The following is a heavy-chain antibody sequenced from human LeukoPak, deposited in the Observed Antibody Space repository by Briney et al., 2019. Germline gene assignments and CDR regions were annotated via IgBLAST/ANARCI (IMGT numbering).Heavy chain of an antibody. V-gene: IGHV1-69*13. CDR2: IIPIFGTA. Sequence: SVKVSCKASGYTFTNYDINWVRQAPGQGLEWMGGIIPIFGTANYAQKFQGRVTITADESTSTAYMELSSLRSEDTAVYYCARDGVSVSVWLVQHYYYYYGMDVWGQGTTVTVSS. D-gene: IGHD6-19*01. CDR3: ARDGVSVSVWLVQHYYYYYGMDV. CDR1: GYTFTNYD. J-gene: IGHJ6*02.